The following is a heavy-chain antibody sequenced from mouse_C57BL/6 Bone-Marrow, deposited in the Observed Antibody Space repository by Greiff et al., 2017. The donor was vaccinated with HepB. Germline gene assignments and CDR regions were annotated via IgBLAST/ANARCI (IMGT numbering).Heavy chain of an antibody. CDR1: GYSITSGYY. CDR3: AKYYGSSYYFDY. CDR2: ISYDGSN. J-gene: IGHJ2*01. V-gene: IGHV3-6*01. D-gene: IGHD1-1*01. Sequence: ESGPGLVKPSQSLSLTCSVTGYSITSGYYWNWIRQFPGNKLEWMGYISYDGSNNYNPSLKNRISITRDTSKNQFFLKLNSVTNEDTATYYCAKYYGSSYYFDYWGQGTTLTVSS.